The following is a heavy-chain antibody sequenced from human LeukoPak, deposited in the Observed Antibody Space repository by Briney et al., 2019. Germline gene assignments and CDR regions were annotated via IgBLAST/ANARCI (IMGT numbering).Heavy chain of an antibody. Sequence: GASVKVSCKASGYTFTSYDINWVRQATGQGLEWMGWMNPNSGNTGYAQKFQGRVTVTRNTSISTAYMELSSLRSEDTAVYYCARGSSSSWYTGGYYYYGMDVWGQGTTVTVSS. CDR3: ARGSSSSWYTGGYYYYGMDV. V-gene: IGHV1-8*01. CDR1: GYTFTSYD. D-gene: IGHD6-13*01. CDR2: MNPNSGNT. J-gene: IGHJ6*02.